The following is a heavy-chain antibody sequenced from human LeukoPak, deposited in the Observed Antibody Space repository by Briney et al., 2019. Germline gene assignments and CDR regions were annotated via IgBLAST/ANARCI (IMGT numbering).Heavy chain of an antibody. CDR2: IYPGDSDT. CDR1: GYSFTSYW. CDR3: GRSKGGRNGYNYVDY. D-gene: IGHD5-24*01. J-gene: IGHJ4*02. V-gene: IGHV5-51*01. Sequence: GESLKISCKGSGYSFTSYWIGWVRQMPGRGLELLGIIYPGDSDTRYSPTFQGQVTISAATSISTAFLQWSSLKASDTAMYYCGRSKGGRNGYNYVDYWGQGTLVTVSS.